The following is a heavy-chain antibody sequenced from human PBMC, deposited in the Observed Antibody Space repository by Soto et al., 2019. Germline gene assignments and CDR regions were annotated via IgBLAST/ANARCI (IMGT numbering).Heavy chain of an antibody. CDR2: ISWGSGVI. Sequence: EVHLVESGGGLAQPGRSLRLSCVASGFSLDHYAMHWVRQAPGKGLEWVSGISWGSGVIDYADSVWGRFTISRDNAKHSLYLQMTSLRAEDTALYYWVKDNVGVYCIGGRCYFDYWGQGSLVTVS. V-gene: IGHV3-9*01. D-gene: IGHD2-15*01. CDR1: GFSLDHYA. J-gene: IGHJ4*02. CDR3: VKDNVGVYCIGGRCYFDY.